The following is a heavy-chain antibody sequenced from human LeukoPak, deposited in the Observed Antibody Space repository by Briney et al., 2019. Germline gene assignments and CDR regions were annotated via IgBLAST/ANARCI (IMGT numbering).Heavy chain of an antibody. D-gene: IGHD3-3*01. V-gene: IGHV3-72*01. J-gene: IGHJ4*02. CDR1: GFTFSDHY. CDR2: SKNKADSYTT. Sequence: PRGSLRLSCAASGFTFSDHYIDWVRQAPGKGLEWVGRSKNKADSYTTEYAASVKGRFTLSRDDSKCSLYLQMNSLKTEDTAGYFCVYPAGRWRLSGFFYWGQGTPGTLSS. CDR3: VYPAGRWRLSGFFY.